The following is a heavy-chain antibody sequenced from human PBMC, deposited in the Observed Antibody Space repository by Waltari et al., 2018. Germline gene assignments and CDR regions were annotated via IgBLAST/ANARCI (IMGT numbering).Heavy chain of an antibody. D-gene: IGHD3-9*01. CDR1: GGSIRTSAFH. V-gene: IGHV4-39*01. Sequence: QMQLQESGPGLVKPSEILSLTCSVFGGSIRTSAFHWVWIRQPPGAGLEWLGSIYYSGSTYYSPSLKSRVTISIDPSKNQFSLKMESLTAADTAVYYCARHNNGWHYDILTAYYNLWGQGTRVLVSS. J-gene: IGHJ4*02. CDR3: ARHNNGWHYDILTAYYNL. CDR2: IYYSGST.